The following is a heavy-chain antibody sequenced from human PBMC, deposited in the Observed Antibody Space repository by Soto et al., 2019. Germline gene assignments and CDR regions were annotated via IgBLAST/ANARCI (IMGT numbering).Heavy chain of an antibody. J-gene: IGHJ4*02. D-gene: IGHD3-22*01. Sequence: PADSLKISYKGSGYSFTSYWIGWVRQMPGKGLEWMGIIYPGDSDTRYSPYFQGQVTISADKSISTAYLQWSSLKASDTAMYYCARLSADSSGYTLYYFDYWGKGTLVTVSS. V-gene: IGHV5-51*01. CDR2: IYPGDSDT. CDR3: ARLSADSSGYTLYYFDY. CDR1: GYSFTSYW.